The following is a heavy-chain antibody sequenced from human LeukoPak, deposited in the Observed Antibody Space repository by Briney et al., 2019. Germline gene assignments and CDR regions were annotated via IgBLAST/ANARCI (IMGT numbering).Heavy chain of an antibody. Sequence: GGSLRPSCAASGFTFSSYGMHWVRQAPGKGLEWVAVISYDGSNKYYADSVKGRFTISRDNSKNTLYLQMNSLRAEDTAVYYCAKGLNILTGQDAFDIWGQGTMVTVSS. CDR2: ISYDGSNK. D-gene: IGHD3-9*01. CDR3: AKGLNILTGQDAFDI. CDR1: GFTFSSYG. J-gene: IGHJ3*02. V-gene: IGHV3-30*18.